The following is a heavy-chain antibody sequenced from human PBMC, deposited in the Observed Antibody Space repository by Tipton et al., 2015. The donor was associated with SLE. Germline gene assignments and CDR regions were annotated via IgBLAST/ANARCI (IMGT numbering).Heavy chain of an antibody. D-gene: IGHD6-19*01. CDR1: GGSISRYY. CDR3: ARGRIAVAGNRFDY. V-gene: IGHV4-59*08. Sequence: TLSFTCTVSGGSISRYYWGWIRQPPGKGLEWIGYISYSGSTNYNPSLKSRVTISEDTSKTQFSLKLSSVSAADTAVYYCARGRIAVAGNRFDYWGQGTLVTVSS. J-gene: IGHJ4*02. CDR2: ISYSGST.